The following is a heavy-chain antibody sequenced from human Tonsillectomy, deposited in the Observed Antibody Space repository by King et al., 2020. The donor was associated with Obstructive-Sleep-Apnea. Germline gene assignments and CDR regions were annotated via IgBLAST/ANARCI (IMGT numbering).Heavy chain of an antibody. V-gene: IGHV3-21*01. CDR3: AGEDGYSSSWDGGSWFDP. Sequence: VQLVESGGGLVKPGGSLRLSCAASGFTFSTYSMNWVRQAPGKGLEWVSSISSSSSYIYYADSVKGRFTISRDNAKNSLNLQMNSLRAEDTAVYYCAGEDGYSSSWDGGSWFDPWGQGTLVTVSS. CDR1: GFTFSTYS. CDR2: ISSSSSYI. D-gene: IGHD6-13*01. J-gene: IGHJ5*02.